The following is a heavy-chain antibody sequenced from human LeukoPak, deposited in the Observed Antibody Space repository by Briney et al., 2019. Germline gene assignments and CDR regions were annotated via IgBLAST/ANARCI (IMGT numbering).Heavy chain of an antibody. CDR2: MNPNSGNT. V-gene: IGHV1-8*02. J-gene: IGHJ4*02. D-gene: IGHD4-23*01. CDR3: ARGPLIGGNSNFYFDY. CDR1: GYTFTSYD. Sequence: ASVKVSCKASGYTFTSYDINWVRQATGPGLEWMGWMNPNSGNTGYAQKLQVRVTMTRNTSISTAYMELSSLRSEDTAVYYCARGPLIGGNSNFYFDYWGQGTLVTVSS.